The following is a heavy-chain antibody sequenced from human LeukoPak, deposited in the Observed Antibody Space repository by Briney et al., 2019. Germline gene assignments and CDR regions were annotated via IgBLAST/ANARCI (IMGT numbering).Heavy chain of an antibody. D-gene: IGHD6-19*01. CDR2: ISGGGGYT. V-gene: IGHV3-21*01. CDR1: GFTFSSYG. Sequence: GGSLRLSCAASGFTFSSYGMNWVRQAPGKGLEWVSDISGGGGYTYYADSVKGRFTISRDNSKNSLYLQMNSLRAEDTAVYYCARAIAVAEGYWGQGTLVTVSS. J-gene: IGHJ4*02. CDR3: ARAIAVAEGY.